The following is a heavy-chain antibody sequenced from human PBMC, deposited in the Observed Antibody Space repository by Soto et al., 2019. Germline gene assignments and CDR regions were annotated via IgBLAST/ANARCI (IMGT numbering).Heavy chain of an antibody. CDR1: GFTFSSYT. CDR3: AKGKANTIFGVDTLFDY. CDR2: ISYDGSNK. V-gene: IGHV3-30-3*01. Sequence: PGGSLRLSCAASGFTFSSYTMHWVRQAPGKGLAWVALISYDGSNKYYADSVKGRFTISRDNSKNTLYLQMDSLRADDTAVFYCAKGKANTIFGVDTLFDYWGQGTQVTVSS. J-gene: IGHJ4*02. D-gene: IGHD3-3*02.